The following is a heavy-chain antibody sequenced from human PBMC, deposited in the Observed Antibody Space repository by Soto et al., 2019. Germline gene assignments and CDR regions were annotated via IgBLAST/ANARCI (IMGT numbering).Heavy chain of an antibody. CDR1: GFTFKDYA. J-gene: IGHJ4*02. CDR3: AKGARSYPRYYFDY. V-gene: IGHV3-9*01. CDR2: IGWNGNDK. Sequence: EVQLVESGGGLVQPGRSLRLSCLASGFTFKDYAMHWVRQVPGKGLEWVSSIGWNGNDKGHADSVKDRFTISRDNAKDSLFLQMDSLRSEDTALYYCAKGARSYPRYYFDYWGQGTLATVSS. D-gene: IGHD3-16*02.